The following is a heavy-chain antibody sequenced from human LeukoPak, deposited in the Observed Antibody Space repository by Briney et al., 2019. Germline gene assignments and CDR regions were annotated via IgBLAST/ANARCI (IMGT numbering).Heavy chain of an antibody. CDR2: IYYSGST. CDR3: ARNTGNWFDP. Sequence: PSETLSLTCTVSGGSISSYYWSWLRQPPGKGLEWIGYIYYSGSTNYNPSLKSRVTISVDTSKNQFSLKLSSVTAADTAVYYCARNTGNWFDPWGQETLVTVSS. CDR1: GGSISSYY. V-gene: IGHV4-59*01. J-gene: IGHJ5*02. D-gene: IGHD1-14*01.